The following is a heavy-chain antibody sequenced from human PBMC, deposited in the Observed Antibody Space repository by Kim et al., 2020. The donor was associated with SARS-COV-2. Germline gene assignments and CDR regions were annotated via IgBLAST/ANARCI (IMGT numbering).Heavy chain of an antibody. CDR2: ISSGADRA. V-gene: IGHV3-23*01. CDR1: GFTFDNFA. CDR3: AKEKYSTSWYSFED. J-gene: IGHJ4*02. D-gene: IGHD6-13*01. Sequence: GGSLRLSCVASGFTFDNFAMTWVRQTPGKGLEWVSAISSGADRAHYANSVKGRFTVSRDNSKNTVYLTLDSLRVEDTTIYYCAKEKYSTSWYSFEDWGQGGLVTVAS.